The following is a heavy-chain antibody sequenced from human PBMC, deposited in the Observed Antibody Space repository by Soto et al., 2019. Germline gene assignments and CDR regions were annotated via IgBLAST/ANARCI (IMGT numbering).Heavy chain of an antibody. CDR1: GFTFSSYA. CDR3: AKAGGIAVPGSHLDY. J-gene: IGHJ4*02. D-gene: IGHD6-19*01. Sequence: GGSLRLSCATSGFTFSSYAMSWVRQAPGKGLEWVSAISGSGGSTNYADSAEGRFTISRDNSKNTLYLQMSSLRAEDTAVYYCAKAGGIAVPGSHLDYWGQGTLVTVSS. CDR2: ISGSGGST. V-gene: IGHV3-23*01.